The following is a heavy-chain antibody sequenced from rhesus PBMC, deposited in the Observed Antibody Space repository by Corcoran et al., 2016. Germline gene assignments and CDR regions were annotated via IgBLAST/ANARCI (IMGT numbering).Heavy chain of an antibody. V-gene: IGHV4-106*01. J-gene: IGHJ5-1*01. CDR2: IYGSGGGT. Sequence: QVQLQESGPGLVKPSETLSLTCAVSGGSISDDYYWSWIRQPPGKGLEWMGYIYGSGGGTNYNPSLKNRVPISIDPSKHLFSLKLSSVTAADTAVYYCARDQNGFDVWGPGVLVTVSS. CDR1: GGSISDDYY. CDR3: ARDQNGFDV.